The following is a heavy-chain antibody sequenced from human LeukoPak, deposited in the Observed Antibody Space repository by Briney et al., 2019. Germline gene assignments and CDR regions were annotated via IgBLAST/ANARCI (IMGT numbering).Heavy chain of an antibody. CDR3: ARDVTYYGGDWFDP. V-gene: IGHV3-48*04. D-gene: IGHD4-23*01. Sequence: GGSLRLSCAASGYTFSSTGMNWVRQAPGKGLEWVSYISSATSTIYYADSVKGRFTISRDNAKNSLYLQMNSLRAEDTAVYYCARDVTYYGGDWFDPWGQGTLVTVSS. CDR2: ISSATSTI. J-gene: IGHJ5*02. CDR1: GYTFSSTG.